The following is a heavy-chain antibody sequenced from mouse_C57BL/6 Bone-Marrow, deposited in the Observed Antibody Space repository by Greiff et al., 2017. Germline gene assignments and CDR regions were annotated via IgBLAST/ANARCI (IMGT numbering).Heavy chain of an antibody. Sequence: QVQLQQSGPELVKPGASVKISCKASGYAFSSSWMNWVKQRPGKGLEWIGRIYPGDGATNYNGKFKGKATLTADKSSSTAYRQRSGLASEDSAVYCCARLPGYFDDWGQGTTLTVSS. V-gene: IGHV1-82*01. J-gene: IGHJ2*01. CDR3: ARLPGYFDD. CDR2: IYPGDGAT. CDR1: GYAFSSSW.